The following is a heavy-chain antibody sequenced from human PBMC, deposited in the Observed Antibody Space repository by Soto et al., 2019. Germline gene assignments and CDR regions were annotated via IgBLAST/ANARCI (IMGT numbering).Heavy chain of an antibody. D-gene: IGHD2-2*01. V-gene: IGHV4-38-2*02. CDR2: IYHSGST. CDR1: VASMSSGYY. J-gene: IGHJ4*02. CDR3: ARDPSQTVPAAFDY. Sequence: SEPLYLPCAVSVASMSSGYYCGCISQLPGKGLEWIGSIYHSGSTYYNPSLKSRVTISVDTSKNQFSLKLSSVTAADAAVYYCARDPSQTVPAAFDYWGQGTLVTGSS.